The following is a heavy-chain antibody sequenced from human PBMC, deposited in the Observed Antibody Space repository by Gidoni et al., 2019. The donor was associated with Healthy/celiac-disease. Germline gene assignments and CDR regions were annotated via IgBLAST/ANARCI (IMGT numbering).Heavy chain of an antibody. V-gene: IGHV3-11*05. CDR2: ISSSSSYT. CDR1: GFTFSDYY. J-gene: IGHJ4*02. CDR3: ARGHSNNNFDY. D-gene: IGHD6-13*01. Sequence: QVQLVESGGGLVKPGGSLRLSCEASGFTFSDYYMSWIRQAPGKGLEWVSYISSSSSYTNYADSVKGRFTISRDNAKNSLYLQMNSLRAEDTAVYYCARGHSNNNFDYWGQGTLVTVSS.